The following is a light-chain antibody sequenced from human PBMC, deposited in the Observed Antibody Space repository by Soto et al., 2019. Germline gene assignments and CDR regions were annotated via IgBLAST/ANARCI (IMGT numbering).Light chain of an antibody. V-gene: IGLV2-14*01. Sequence: QSALTQPASVSGSPGQSITISCTGTSSDVGGYNYVSWYQQHPGTAPKLMIYDVSNRPSGVSNRFSGSKSGNTASLTSSGLQAEDEADYYCSSYTSSSTVVFGGGTKVTVL. CDR1: SSDVGGYNY. J-gene: IGLJ2*01. CDR3: SSYTSSSTVV. CDR2: DVS.